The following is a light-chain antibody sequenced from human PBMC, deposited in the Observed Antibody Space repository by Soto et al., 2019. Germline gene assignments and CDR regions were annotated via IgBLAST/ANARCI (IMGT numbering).Light chain of an antibody. CDR2: AAS. CDR3: QQNYNTPPIT. V-gene: IGKV1-39*01. J-gene: IGKJ5*01. CDR1: QSISSW. Sequence: DIQMTQSPSTLSASVGDRVTITCRASQSISSWLAWYQQKPGKAPKLLIYAASSLQSGVPTRFSGSGSGTDFTLTISSLQPEDFATYYCQQNYNTPPITFGQGTRLEIK.